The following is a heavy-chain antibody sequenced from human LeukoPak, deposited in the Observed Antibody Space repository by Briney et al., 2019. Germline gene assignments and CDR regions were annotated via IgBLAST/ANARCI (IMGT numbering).Heavy chain of an antibody. V-gene: IGHV3-23*01. CDR2: ISGSGGST. J-gene: IGHJ4*02. CDR1: GFTFSSYA. D-gene: IGHD2-2*01. CDR3: AKLPRGYCSSTSCSYFDY. Sequence: GGSLRLSCAASGFTFSSYAMSWVRQAPGKGLEWVSAISGSGGSTYYADSVKGRFTFSRDNSKNTLYLQMNSLRAEDTAVYYCAKLPRGYCSSTSCSYFDYWGQGTLVTVSS.